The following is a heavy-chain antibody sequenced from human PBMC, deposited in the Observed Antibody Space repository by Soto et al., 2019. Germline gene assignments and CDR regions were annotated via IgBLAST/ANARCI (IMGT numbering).Heavy chain of an antibody. CDR2: ISSSGSTI. V-gene: IGHV3-48*03. CDR1: GFTFSSYE. D-gene: IGHD3-10*01. CDR3: ARGARVITMVRGVNFDY. Sequence: EVQLVESGGGLVQPGGSLRLSCAASGFTFSSYEMNWVRQAPGKGLEWVSYISSSGSTIYYADSVKGRLTISRDNAKNSLYLQMNSLRAEDTAVYYCARGARVITMVRGVNFDYWGQGTLVTVSS. J-gene: IGHJ4*02.